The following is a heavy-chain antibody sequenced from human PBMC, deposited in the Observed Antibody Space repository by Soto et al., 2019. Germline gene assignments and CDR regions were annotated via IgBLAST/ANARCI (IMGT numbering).Heavy chain of an antibody. D-gene: IGHD1-20*01. CDR1: GGSIRVQSYY. J-gene: IGHJ4*02. V-gene: IGHV4-39*01. CDR3: TRRYNWNDYYFDH. CDR2: SYYSGTS. Sequence: XETLSLTCTVSGGSIRVQSYYWTWIRQTPGKGLEWVGSSYYSGTSYFNPAPKGRVTISVDTSTNQFSLRLTSVTAADTAVYYCTRRYNWNDYYFDHWGQGTLVTVSS.